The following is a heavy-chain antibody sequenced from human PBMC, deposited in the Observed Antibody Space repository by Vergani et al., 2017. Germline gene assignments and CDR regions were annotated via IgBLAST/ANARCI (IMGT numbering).Heavy chain of an antibody. D-gene: IGHD3-3*01. CDR1: RYSITNYW. Sequence: EVMLVQSGAEVKKPGESLKISCQGSRYSITNYWIAWVRQRPGKGLEWMGIIYAGDSDVRYSPSFQGQVTMSVDKSLSTAYLQWSSLKDSDTATYYCAKTHDFSSLYSSYNWFDPWGQGTPVTVSS. J-gene: IGHJ5*02. V-gene: IGHV5-51*03. CDR2: IYAGDSDV. CDR3: AKTHDFSSLYSSYNWFDP.